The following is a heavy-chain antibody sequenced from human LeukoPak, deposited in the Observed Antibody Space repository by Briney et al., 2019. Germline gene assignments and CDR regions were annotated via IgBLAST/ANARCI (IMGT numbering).Heavy chain of an antibody. Sequence: GGSLRLSCAASGFTFSDHYIDWVRQAPGKGLEWVGRSRDKGNSYTTAYAASVRGRFTISRDDSKNSLYLQMNSLRVEDTAVYYCARGRAVVAASDNWFDPWGQGTLVTVSS. V-gene: IGHV3-72*01. CDR3: ARGRAVVAASDNWFDP. CDR2: SRDKGNSYTT. J-gene: IGHJ5*02. CDR1: GFTFSDHY. D-gene: IGHD2-15*01.